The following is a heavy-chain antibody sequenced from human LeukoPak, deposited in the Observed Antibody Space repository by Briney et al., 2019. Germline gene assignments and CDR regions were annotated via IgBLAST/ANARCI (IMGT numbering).Heavy chain of an antibody. CDR3: ARAHSNYYYYYGMDV. Sequence: SETLSLTCTVSGGSISSYYWSWIRQPPGKGLEWIGYIYYSGSTNYNPSLKSRVTISVDTSKNQFSLKLSSVTAADTAVYYCARAHSNYYYYYGMDVWGQGTTVTVSS. V-gene: IGHV4-59*12. J-gene: IGHJ6*02. CDR2: IYYSGST. D-gene: IGHD4-4*01. CDR1: GGSISSYY.